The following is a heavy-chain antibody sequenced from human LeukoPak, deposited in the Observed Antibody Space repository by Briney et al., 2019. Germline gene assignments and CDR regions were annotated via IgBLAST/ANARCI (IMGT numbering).Heavy chain of an antibody. D-gene: IGHD3-16*01. V-gene: IGHV1-46*01. Sequence: ASVKVSCKASGYIFTSYYMHWVRQAPGQGLEWMGIINPSGGDTTYAQKFQGRLSMTRDMSTSTVYMELSSLRSEDTAVYYCARTFYEQMPHFDYWGQGTLVTVSS. CDR1: GYIFTSYY. J-gene: IGHJ4*02. CDR3: ARTFYEQMPHFDY. CDR2: INPSGGDT.